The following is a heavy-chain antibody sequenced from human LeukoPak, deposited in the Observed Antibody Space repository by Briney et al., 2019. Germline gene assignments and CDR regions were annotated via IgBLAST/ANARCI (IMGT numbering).Heavy chain of an antibody. CDR1: GGSISSGSYY. Sequence: SQTLSLTCIVSGGSISSGSYYWSWIRQPPGKGLEWIGYIYYTGSTSYNPSLKSRVIISVDTSKNQFSLKLSSVTAADTAVYYCARAPRVPAALHLGYWFDPWGQGTLVTVSS. V-gene: IGHV4-30-4*08. CDR2: IYYTGST. CDR3: ARAPRVPAALHLGYWFDP. D-gene: IGHD2-2*01. J-gene: IGHJ5*02.